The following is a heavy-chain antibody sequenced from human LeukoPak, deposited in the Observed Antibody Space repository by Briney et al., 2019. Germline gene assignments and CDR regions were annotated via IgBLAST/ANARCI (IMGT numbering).Heavy chain of an antibody. V-gene: IGHV3-48*01. CDR2: ISSGSDAI. Sequence: GGSLRLSCAASGFTFSSYHSIWVRQAPGKGLEWISYISSGSDAIHYADSVKGRFAVSRDNAKSLLYLQMNSLTAEDTAVYYCARVWQDYSNADYWGQGTLVTVSS. CDR3: ARVWQDYSNADY. CDR1: GFTFSSYH. D-gene: IGHD4-11*01. J-gene: IGHJ4*02.